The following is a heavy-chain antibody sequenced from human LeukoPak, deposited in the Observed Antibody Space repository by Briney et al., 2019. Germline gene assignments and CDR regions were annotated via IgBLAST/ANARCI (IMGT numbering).Heavy chain of an antibody. V-gene: IGHV2-5*02. CDR3: ARMVVDYVWGSYRYYFDY. D-gene: IGHD3-16*02. J-gene: IGHJ4*02. Sequence: SGPTLVKPTQTLTLTCTFSGFSLSTRGVGVGWIRQPPGKALEWLALIYWDDDKRYSPSLKSRLTITKDTSKNRVVLTMTNMDPVDTATYYCARMVVDYVWGSYRYYFDYWGQGTLVTVSS. CDR2: IYWDDDK. CDR1: GFSLSTRGVG.